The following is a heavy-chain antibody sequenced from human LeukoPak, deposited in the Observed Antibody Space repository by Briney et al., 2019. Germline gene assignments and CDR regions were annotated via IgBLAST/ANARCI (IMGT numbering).Heavy chain of an antibody. CDR3: ARDNNIVGAARFQY. D-gene: IGHD1-26*01. CDR1: GFTFSSYW. J-gene: IGHJ4*02. Sequence: GGSLRLSCAASGFTFSSYWMHWVRHAPGEGLVWVSRISGDGSTTHYADSVRGRFTISRDNAENTLYLQINGLGAEDTAVYYCARDNNIVGAARFQYWGQGTLVTVSS. CDR2: ISGDGSTT. V-gene: IGHV3-74*01.